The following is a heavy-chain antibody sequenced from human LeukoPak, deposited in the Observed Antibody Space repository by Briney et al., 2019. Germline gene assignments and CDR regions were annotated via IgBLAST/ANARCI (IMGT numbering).Heavy chain of an antibody. J-gene: IGHJ6*03. D-gene: IGHD1-14*01. CDR3: AREKYEETPGEGDYYYMDV. CDR1: GGTFSSYA. Sequence: SVKVSCKASGGTFSSYAISWVRQAPGQGLEWMGRIIPIFGTANYAQKFQGRVTITTDESTSTAYMELSSLRSEDTAVYYCAREKYEETPGEGDYYYMDVWGKGATVTVSS. CDR2: IIPIFGTA. V-gene: IGHV1-69*05.